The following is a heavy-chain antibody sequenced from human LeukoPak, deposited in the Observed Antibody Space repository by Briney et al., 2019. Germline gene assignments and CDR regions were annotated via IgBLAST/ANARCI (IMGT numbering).Heavy chain of an antibody. D-gene: IGHD5-12*01. CDR3: ARDGNSGYVEFVFDI. J-gene: IGHJ3*02. CDR1: GFTFSSYA. CDR2: ISYDGSNK. V-gene: IGHV3-30*04. Sequence: GGSLRLSCAASGFTFSSYAMHWVRQAPGKGLEWVAVISYDGSNKYYEASVKGGLTISRDNSKNTLYLQMNSLRAEDTAVYYCARDGNSGYVEFVFDIWGQGTMVTVSS.